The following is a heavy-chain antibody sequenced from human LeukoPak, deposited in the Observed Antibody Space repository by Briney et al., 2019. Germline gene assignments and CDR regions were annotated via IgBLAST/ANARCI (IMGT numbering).Heavy chain of an antibody. J-gene: IGHJ6*02. Sequence: GGSLRLSCAASGFTVSSNYMSWVRQAPGKGLEWVSVIYSGGSTYYADSAKGRFIISRDNSKNTLYLQMNSLRAEDTAVYYCARDLPLYYYGMDVWGQGTTVTVSS. V-gene: IGHV3-66*01. CDR3: ARDLPLYYYGMDV. CDR1: GFTVSSNY. CDR2: IYSGGST.